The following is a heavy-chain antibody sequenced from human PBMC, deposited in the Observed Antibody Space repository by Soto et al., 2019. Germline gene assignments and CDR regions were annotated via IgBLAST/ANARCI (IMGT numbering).Heavy chain of an antibody. CDR3: ARVKVAGTRGIDY. CDR2: INSDGSST. Sequence: EVQLVESGGGLVQPVGSLRLSCAASGFTFSTYWMHWVRRAPGKGLVWVSRINSDGSSTSYADSVNGRFTISRDNAKNTVYLQMNSLRAEDTAVYYCARVKVAGTRGIDYWVQGTLVTVAS. V-gene: IGHV3-74*01. J-gene: IGHJ4*02. CDR1: GFTFSTYW. D-gene: IGHD6-19*01.